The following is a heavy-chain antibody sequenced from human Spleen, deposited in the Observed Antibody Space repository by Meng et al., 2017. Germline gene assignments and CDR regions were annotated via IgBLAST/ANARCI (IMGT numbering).Heavy chain of an antibody. J-gene: IGHJ4*02. Sequence: VQFGSELKKPGASWKVSCKASGHTFTNYGVNWVRQAPGQGFEWMGWIETSTGNPRYAQGFTGRFVLSLDSSVSTAYLQISSLKAEDTAVYYCARIPLGTYVRDDYWGQGTLVTVSS. V-gene: IGHV7-4-1*02. CDR2: IETSTGNP. CDR1: GHTFTNYG. CDR3: ARIPLGTYVRDDY. D-gene: IGHD1-1*01.